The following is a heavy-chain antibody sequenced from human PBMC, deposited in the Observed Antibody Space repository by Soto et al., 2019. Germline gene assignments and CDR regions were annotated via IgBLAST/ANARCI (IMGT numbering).Heavy chain of an antibody. J-gene: IGHJ4*02. D-gene: IGHD3-10*01. V-gene: IGHV1-8*02. CDR1: GYTFTSYD. Sequence: ASVKVSCKASGYTFTSYDINWVRQATGQEPERMGWMNPDSGNTGYVQKFQGRVTMTRNTAISTAYMELSSLRSEDTAVYYCARSVGGSNVNFDYWGQGTLVTVSS. CDR3: ARSVGGSNVNFDY. CDR2: MNPDSGNT.